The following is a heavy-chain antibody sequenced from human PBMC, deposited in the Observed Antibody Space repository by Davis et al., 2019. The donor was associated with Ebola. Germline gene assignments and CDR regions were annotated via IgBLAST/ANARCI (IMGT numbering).Heavy chain of an antibody. CDR3: AKDQGITMVRGVIGWDAFDI. J-gene: IGHJ3*02. Sequence: ASVKVSCKASGYTFTSYYMHWVRQAPGQGLEWMGIINPSGGSTSYAQKFQGRVTMTRDTSTSTVYMELSSLRSEDTAVYYCAKDQGITMVRGVIGWDAFDIWGQGTMVTVSS. D-gene: IGHD3-10*01. CDR2: INPSGGST. V-gene: IGHV1-46*01. CDR1: GYTFTSYY.